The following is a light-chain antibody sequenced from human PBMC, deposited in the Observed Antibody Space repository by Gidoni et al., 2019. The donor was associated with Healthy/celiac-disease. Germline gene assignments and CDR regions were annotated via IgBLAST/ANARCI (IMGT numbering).Light chain of an antibody. V-gene: IGKV3-11*01. CDR3: QQRSNWPPT. J-gene: IGKJ3*01. CDR2: DAS. Sequence: EIVLTQSPATLSLSPGEIATLSCVASQSVSSYLAWDQQKPGQAPRLLIYDASNRATGIPARFSGSGSGTDFTLTISSLEPEDFAVYYCQQRSNWPPTFGPGTKVDIK. CDR1: QSVSSY.